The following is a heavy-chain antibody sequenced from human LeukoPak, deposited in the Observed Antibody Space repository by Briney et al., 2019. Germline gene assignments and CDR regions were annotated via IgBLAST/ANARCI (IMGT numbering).Heavy chain of an antibody. J-gene: IGHJ4*02. CDR1: GGSIRGNYY. Sequence: PSQTLSLTCTVSGGSIRGNYYWSWIRQPPGKGLEWIGSIYYSGSTHYNPSLKSRVTISVDTSKNQFSLKLSSVTAADTAVYYCAREGNARWYFDYWGQGTLVTVSS. D-gene: IGHD4-23*01. V-gene: IGHV4-39*07. CDR2: IYYSGST. CDR3: AREGNARWYFDY.